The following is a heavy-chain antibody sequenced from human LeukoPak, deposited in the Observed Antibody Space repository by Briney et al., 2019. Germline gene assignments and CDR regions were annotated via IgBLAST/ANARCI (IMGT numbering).Heavy chain of an antibody. CDR1: GGSISSYY. J-gene: IGHJ4*02. CDR3: ARVREGQQLVGGREYYFDY. CDR2: IYYSGST. Sequence: PSETLSLTCTVSGGSISSYYWSWIRQPPGKGMEWIGYIYYSGSTNYNPSLKSRVTISVDTSKNQFSLKLSSVTAADTAVYYCARVREGQQLVGGREYYFDYWGQGTLVTVSS. D-gene: IGHD6-13*01. V-gene: IGHV4-59*01.